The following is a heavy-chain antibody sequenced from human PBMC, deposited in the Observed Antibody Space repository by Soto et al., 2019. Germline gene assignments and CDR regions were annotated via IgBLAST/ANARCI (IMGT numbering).Heavy chain of an antibody. V-gene: IGHV3-74*01. Sequence: EVQLVESGGDLVQPGGSLRLSCAASGFTFSTYWMHWVRQAPGKGLLWVSRIKTDGTYATYADSVKGRFTISRDNAKNTLYLQMISLRVEDAAVYYCAAGGSGDYANWGQGTLVTVSS. D-gene: IGHD3-22*01. CDR3: AAGGSGDYAN. CDR2: IKTDGTYA. J-gene: IGHJ4*02. CDR1: GFTFSTYW.